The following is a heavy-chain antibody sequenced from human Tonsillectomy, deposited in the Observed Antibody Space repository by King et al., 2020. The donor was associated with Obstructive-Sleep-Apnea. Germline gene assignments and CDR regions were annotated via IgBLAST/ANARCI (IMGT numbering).Heavy chain of an antibody. CDR1: GGSISSRNYY. J-gene: IGHJ6*02. CDR2: IYYSGST. V-gene: IGHV4-39*06. Sequence: RLQLQESGPGLVKPSETLSLICSVSGGSISSRNYYWDWIRQPPGKGLEWIGSIYYSGSTYYNPSLKSRVTISVDTSKNQFSLKLTSVTAADTAVYYCAREEVNVEVYYYHGMDVWGQGTTVTVSS. D-gene: IGHD2-21*01. CDR3: AREEVNVEVYYYHGMDV.